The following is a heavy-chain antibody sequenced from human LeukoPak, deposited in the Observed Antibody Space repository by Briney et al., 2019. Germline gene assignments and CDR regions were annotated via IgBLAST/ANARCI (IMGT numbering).Heavy chain of an antibody. CDR1: GGTFSSYA. D-gene: IGHD2-15*01. Sequence: GASVKVSCKASGGTFSSYAISWVRQAPGQGLEWMGIINPSGGSTSYAQKFQGRVTMTRDMSTSTVYMELSSLRSEDTAVYYCARAREDIVVVVAASTSFDYWGQGTLVTVSS. CDR3: ARAREDIVVVVAASTSFDY. V-gene: IGHV1-46*01. CDR2: INPSGGST. J-gene: IGHJ4*02.